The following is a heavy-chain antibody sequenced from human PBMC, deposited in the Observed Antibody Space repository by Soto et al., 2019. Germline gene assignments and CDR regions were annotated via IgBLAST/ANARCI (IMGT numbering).Heavy chain of an antibody. J-gene: IGHJ6*02. V-gene: IGHV4-39*01. CDR1: GGSISSSSYY. CDR3: ARARIAARGYYYYGMDV. CDR2: IYYSGST. D-gene: IGHD6-6*01. Sequence: LSLTCTVSGGSISSSSYYWGWIRQPPGKGLEWIGSIYYSGSTYYNPSLKSRVTISVDTSKNQFSLKLSSVTAADTAVYYCARARIAARGYYYYGMDVWGQGTTVTVSS.